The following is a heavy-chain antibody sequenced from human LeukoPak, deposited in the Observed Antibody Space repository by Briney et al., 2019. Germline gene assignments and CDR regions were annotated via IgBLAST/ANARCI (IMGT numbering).Heavy chain of an antibody. Sequence: ASVKVSCKASGGTFSSYAISWVRQAPGQGLEWMGRIIPIFGTANYAQNLQGRVTITTDESTSTAYMELSSLRSEDTAVYYCARAPLVVVPAAHNWFDPWGQGTLVTVSS. CDR2: IIPIFGTA. CDR1: GGTFSSYA. CDR3: ARAPLVVVPAAHNWFDP. V-gene: IGHV1-69*05. J-gene: IGHJ5*02. D-gene: IGHD2-2*01.